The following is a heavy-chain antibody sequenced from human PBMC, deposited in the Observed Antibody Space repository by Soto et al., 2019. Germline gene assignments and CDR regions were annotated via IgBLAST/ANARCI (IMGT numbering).Heavy chain of an antibody. CDR3: AKDQGSSWYEIDY. CDR2: ISISSSYI. D-gene: IGHD6-13*01. Sequence: GGSLRLSCTASGFTVSGIYMSWVRQAPGKGLEWVSSISISSSYIYYADSVKGRFTISRDNAKNSLYLQMNSLRAEDTAVYYCAKDQGSSWYEIDYWGQGTLVTVSS. CDR1: GFTVSGIY. V-gene: IGHV3-21*04. J-gene: IGHJ4*02.